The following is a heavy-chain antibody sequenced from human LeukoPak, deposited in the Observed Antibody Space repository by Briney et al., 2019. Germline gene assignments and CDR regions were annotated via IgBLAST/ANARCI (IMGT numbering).Heavy chain of an antibody. CDR2: ISWNSGSI. D-gene: IGHD3-16*01. Sequence: PGGSLRLSCAASGFTFDDYAMHWVRQAPGKGLEWVSGISWNSGSIGYADSVKGRFTISRDNAKNSLYLQMNSLRAEDTALYYCAKGDSSLSDDFDYWGQGTLVTVSS. CDR3: AKGDSSLSDDFDY. CDR1: GFTFDDYA. V-gene: IGHV3-9*01. J-gene: IGHJ4*02.